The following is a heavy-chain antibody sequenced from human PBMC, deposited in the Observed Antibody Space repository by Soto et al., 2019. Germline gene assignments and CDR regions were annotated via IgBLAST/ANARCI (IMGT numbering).Heavy chain of an antibody. V-gene: IGHV1-18*01. CDR1: GYIFTSQG. J-gene: IGHJ4*02. CDR2: ISTYNGNP. CDR3: AGGRPRALDY. D-gene: IGHD1-1*01. Sequence: QIQLVQSGAEVKKPGASVKVSCKASGYIFTSQGISWVRQAPGQGLEWMGWISTYNGNPNYAQKLQGRVTMTTNTSTTTAFLELRSLTSDDTAVYYCAGGRPRALDYWGQGTPVIVSS.